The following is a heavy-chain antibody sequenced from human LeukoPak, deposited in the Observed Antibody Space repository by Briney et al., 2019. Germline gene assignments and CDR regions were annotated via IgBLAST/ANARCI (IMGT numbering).Heavy chain of an antibody. CDR1: GGSISSYY. D-gene: IGHD1-26*01. V-gene: IGHV4-59*08. J-gene: IGHJ5*02. Sequence: PSETLSLTCTVSGGSISSYYWSWIRQPPGKGLEWIGYIYYSGSTNYNPSLKSRVTISVDTSKNQFSLKLSSVTAADTAVYYCARGSHSGSHKGGNWFDPWGQGTLVTVSS. CDR2: IYYSGST. CDR3: ARGSHSGSHKGGNWFDP.